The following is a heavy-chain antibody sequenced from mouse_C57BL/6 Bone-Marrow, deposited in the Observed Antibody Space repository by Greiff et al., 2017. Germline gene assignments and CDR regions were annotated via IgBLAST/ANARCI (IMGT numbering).Heavy chain of an antibody. CDR3: ARSGTTVVDGYLDY. CDR2: IHPNSGST. CDR1: GYTFTSYW. J-gene: IGHJ2*01. V-gene: IGHV1-64*01. D-gene: IGHD1-1*01. Sequence: VQLQQPGAELVKPGASVKLSCKASGYTFTSYWMHWVKQRPGQGLEWIGMIHPNSGSTNYNEKFKSKATLTVDKSSSTAYMQLSSLTSEDSAVYYCARSGTTVVDGYLDYWGQGTTLTVSS.